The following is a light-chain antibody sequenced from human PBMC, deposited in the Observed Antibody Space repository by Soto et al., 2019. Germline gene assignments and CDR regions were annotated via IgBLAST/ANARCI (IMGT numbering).Light chain of an antibody. Sequence: QSVLTQPASVSRSPGQSITISCAGTSSDVGGYNYVSWYQQNTGKAPKLLIYEVSNRPSGVSDRFSASKSGNTASLTISGLRAEDEADYYCSSFTSGSTLVVFGGGTKLTVL. J-gene: IGLJ2*01. CDR1: SSDVGGYNY. CDR3: SSFTSGSTLVV. CDR2: EVS. V-gene: IGLV2-14*01.